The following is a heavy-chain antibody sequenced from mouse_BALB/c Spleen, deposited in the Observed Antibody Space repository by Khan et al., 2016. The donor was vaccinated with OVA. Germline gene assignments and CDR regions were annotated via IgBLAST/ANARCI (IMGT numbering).Heavy chain of an antibody. V-gene: IGHV3-2*02. J-gene: IGHJ2*01. Sequence: EVQLQESGPGLLKPSQSLSLTCTVTGYSITSDYAWNWIRQFPGNQLEWMAYISYSGSTTYSPSLRSRISITRDTSKNQFFLQLNSVTSEDTATNYCASGRLLLRYPDYFDYGGQGTTLTVSS. CDR2: ISYSGST. CDR3: ASGRLLLRYPDYFDY. D-gene: IGHD1-1*01. CDR1: GYSITSDYA.